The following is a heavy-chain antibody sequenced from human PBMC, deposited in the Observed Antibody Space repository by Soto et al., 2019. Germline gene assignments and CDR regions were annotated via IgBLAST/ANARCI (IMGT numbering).Heavy chain of an antibody. Sequence: ASVKVSGKVSGYTLTELSMHWVRQSPGKGLEWMGGFDPEDGETIYAQKFQGRVTMTEDTSTDTAYMELSSLRSEDTAVYYCATIVLEYSSSSGRGSPLCYFDYSCQGPLVTLSS. J-gene: IGHJ4*02. V-gene: IGHV1-24*01. CDR3: ATIVLEYSSSSGRGSPLCYFDY. CDR2: FDPEDGET. CDR1: GYTLTELS. D-gene: IGHD6-6*01.